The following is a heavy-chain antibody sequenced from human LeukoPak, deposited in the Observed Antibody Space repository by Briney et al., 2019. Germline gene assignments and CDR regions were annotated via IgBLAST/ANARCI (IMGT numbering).Heavy chain of an antibody. J-gene: IGHJ4*02. CDR3: AKAKVAPSGI. CDR2: ISGSAGST. V-gene: IGHV3-23*01. Sequence: GGSLRLSCAASGLTFSSYGMNWVRQAPGKGLEWVSAISGSAGSTYYADSVKGRFTISRDNSKNRLYLQMNSLRADDTAVYYCAKAKVAPSGIWGQGTLVTVSS. D-gene: IGHD1-26*01. CDR1: GLTFSSYG.